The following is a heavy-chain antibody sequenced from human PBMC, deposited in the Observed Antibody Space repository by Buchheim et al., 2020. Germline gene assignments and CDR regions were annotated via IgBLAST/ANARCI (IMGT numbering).Heavy chain of an antibody. J-gene: IGHJ4*02. Sequence: QVQLVQSGAEVKKPGASVKVSCKASGYTFTGYYMHWVRQAPGQGLEWMGWINPNSGGTNYAQKFQGWVTMTRDTSLSTAYMELSRLRSDDTAVYYCAREKSVEMAHVDTAMDYDYWGQGTL. V-gene: IGHV1-2*04. CDR2: INPNSGGT. CDR1: GYTFTGYY. D-gene: IGHD5-18*01. CDR3: AREKSVEMAHVDTAMDYDY.